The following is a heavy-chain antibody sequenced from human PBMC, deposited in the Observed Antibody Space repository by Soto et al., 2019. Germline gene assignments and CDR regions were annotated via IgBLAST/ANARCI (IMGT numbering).Heavy chain of an antibody. CDR2: INSDGSST. Sequence: EVQLVESGGGLVQPGGSLRLSCAASGFTFSSYWMHWVRQAPGKGVVWVSRINSDGSSTSYADSVKGRFTISRDNAKNTLYLQMNSLRAEDTAVYYCARGPVYYDFWSAEYFQHWGQGTLVTVSS. CDR1: GFTFSSYW. D-gene: IGHD3-3*01. V-gene: IGHV3-74*01. J-gene: IGHJ1*01. CDR3: ARGPVYYDFWSAEYFQH.